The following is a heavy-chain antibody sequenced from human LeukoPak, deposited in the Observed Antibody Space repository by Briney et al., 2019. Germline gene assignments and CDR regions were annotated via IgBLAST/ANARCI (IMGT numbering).Heavy chain of an antibody. J-gene: IGHJ4*02. Sequence: KSSETLSLTCTVSGGSISSSSYYWGWIRQPPGKGLEWIGSIYYSGSTYYNPSLKSRVTISVDTSKNQFSLKLSSVTAADTAVYYCARDGTYYYDSTGYMVWGQGTLVTVSS. D-gene: IGHD3-22*01. CDR2: IYYSGST. CDR3: ARDGTYYYDSTGYMV. CDR1: GGSISSSSYY. V-gene: IGHV4-39*02.